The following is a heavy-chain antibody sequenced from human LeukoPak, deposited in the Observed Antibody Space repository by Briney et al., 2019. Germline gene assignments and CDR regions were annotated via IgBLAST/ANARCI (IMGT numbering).Heavy chain of an antibody. Sequence: SETLSLTCSVSGGSTSSYYWTWIRQPPGKGLEWIGYRYYSGGTTYNPSLKSRVTISVDTSKSQFSLKLISVTAADTAIYYCARVRGDFETDWGQGTLVTVSS. V-gene: IGHV4-59*01. J-gene: IGHJ1*01. CDR2: RYYSGGT. D-gene: IGHD3-16*01. CDR1: GGSTSSYY. CDR3: ARVRGDFETD.